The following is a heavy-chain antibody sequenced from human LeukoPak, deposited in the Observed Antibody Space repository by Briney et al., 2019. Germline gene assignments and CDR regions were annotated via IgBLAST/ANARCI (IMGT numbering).Heavy chain of an antibody. CDR1: GYTFTSYG. CDR2: ISAYNGNT. V-gene: IGHV1-18*01. CDR3: AREGHPGGGYCSSTSCYRNGYFDY. D-gene: IGHD2-2*01. Sequence: GASVKVSCKASGYTFTSYGISWVRQAPGQGLEWMGWISAYNGNTNYAQKLQGRVTMTTDTSTSTAYMELRSLRSDDTAVYYCAREGHPGGGYCSSTSCYRNGYFDYWGQGTLVTVSS. J-gene: IGHJ4*02.